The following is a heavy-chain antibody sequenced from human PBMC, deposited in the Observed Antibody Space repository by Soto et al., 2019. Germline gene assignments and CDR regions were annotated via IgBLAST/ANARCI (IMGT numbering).Heavy chain of an antibody. CDR1: GFTFSSYG. J-gene: IGHJ4*02. CDR2: ISYDGSNK. Sequence: QVQLVESGGGVVQPGRSLRLSCAASGFTFSSYGMHWVRQAPGKGLEWVAVISYDGSNKYYADSVKGRFTISRDNSKNTLYLQMNSLRAEDTAVYYCAKDPRSGSYYDYFDYWGQGTLVTVSS. V-gene: IGHV3-30*18. CDR3: AKDPRSGSYYDYFDY. D-gene: IGHD1-26*01.